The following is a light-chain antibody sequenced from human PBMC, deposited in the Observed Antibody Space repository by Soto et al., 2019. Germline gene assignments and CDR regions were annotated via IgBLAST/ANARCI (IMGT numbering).Light chain of an antibody. V-gene: IGKV3-20*01. J-gene: IGKJ1*01. CDR3: QQYGSSPPWT. CDR2: GAS. CDR1: QSVSSSY. Sequence: EIVLTRSPGPLSLSPGERATLSCKASQSVSSSYLAWYQQKPGQAPRLVIYGASSRATGIPDRFSGSGSGTDFTLTISRLEPEDFAVYYCQQYGSSPPWTFGQGTKVDIK.